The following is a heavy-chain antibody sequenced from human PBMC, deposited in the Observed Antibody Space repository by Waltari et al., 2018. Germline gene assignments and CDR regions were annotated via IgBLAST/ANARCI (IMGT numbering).Heavy chain of an antibody. CDR2: ISSSGSTI. V-gene: IGHV3-48*03. D-gene: IGHD6-19*01. Sequence: EVQLVESGGGLVQPGGSLRLSCAASGFTFSSYEMNWVRQAPGKGLEWVSYISSSGSTIYYADSVKGRFTISRDNAKNSLYLQMNSLRAEDTAVYYCARVGIAVAGRPFDYWGQGTLVTVSS. CDR1: GFTFSSYE. CDR3: ARVGIAVAGRPFDY. J-gene: IGHJ4*02.